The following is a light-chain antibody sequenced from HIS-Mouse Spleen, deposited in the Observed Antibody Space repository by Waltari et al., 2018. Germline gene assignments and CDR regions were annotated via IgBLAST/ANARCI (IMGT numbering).Light chain of an antibody. CDR3: QAWDSSTYV. V-gene: IGLV3-1*01. J-gene: IGLJ1*01. CDR1: NLGDKY. Sequence: SYELTQPPSVSVSPGQTASIPCSGANLGDKYACWYQQKPGQSPVLVIYQDSKRPSGIPERFSGSNSGNTATLTISGTQAMDEADYYCQAWDSSTYVFGTGTKVTVL. CDR2: QDS.